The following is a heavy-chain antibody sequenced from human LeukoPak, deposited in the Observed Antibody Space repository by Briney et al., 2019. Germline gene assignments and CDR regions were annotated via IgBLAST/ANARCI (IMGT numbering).Heavy chain of an antibody. Sequence: KPSETLSLTCTVSGGSISSSSYYWGWIREPPGKGLEWIGSIYYSGSTYYNPSLKSRVTISVDTSKNQFSLKLSSVTAAYTAVYYCARRLIIVVPAAIYYYYMDVWGKGTTVTVSS. CDR3: ARRLIIVVPAAIYYYYMDV. CDR2: IYYSGST. V-gene: IGHV4-39*01. CDR1: GGSISSSSYY. D-gene: IGHD2-2*01. J-gene: IGHJ6*03.